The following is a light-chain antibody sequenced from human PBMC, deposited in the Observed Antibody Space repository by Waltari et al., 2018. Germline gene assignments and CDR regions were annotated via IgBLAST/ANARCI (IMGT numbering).Light chain of an antibody. CDR2: DAS. J-gene: IGKJ5*01. V-gene: IGKV1-13*02. CDR3: QQFNTYLVT. Sequence: AIQLTQSPSSLSASVGDRVTITCRARQGFKSALAWYQQKPGRAPKLLIYDASRLDSGVPSRFSGSGSQTDFTLTITNLQPEDFATYYCQQFNTYLVTFGQGTRLEIK. CDR1: QGFKSA.